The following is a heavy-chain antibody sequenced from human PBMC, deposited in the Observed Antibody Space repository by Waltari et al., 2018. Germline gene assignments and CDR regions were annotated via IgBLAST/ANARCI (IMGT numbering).Heavy chain of an antibody. CDR1: GFDFSRSG. CDR3: AGWDATRAFRI. J-gene: IGHJ3*01. CDR2: IRSDGGNK. V-gene: IGHV3-30*02. D-gene: IGHD2-15*01. Sequence: QVQLVESGGGVVQPGGSLRLSCAASGFDFSRSGMHWVRQAPGGGREWVAYIRSDGGNKYYGDSVKGRFTISRDESKSTLYLQMDSLRSEDTAVYYCAGWDATRAFRIWGQGTMVIVSS.